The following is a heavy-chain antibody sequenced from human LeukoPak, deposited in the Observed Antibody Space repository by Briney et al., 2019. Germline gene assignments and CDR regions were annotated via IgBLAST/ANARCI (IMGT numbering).Heavy chain of an antibody. CDR3: ASRKLGNDY. J-gene: IGHJ4*02. CDR2: IYHTGST. Sequence: SEALSLTCTISGVSVSDYYWSWIRQSPGKGLEWIGYIYHTGSTSYSPSLKSRLTISAETSQNQFPLKLSSVTAADTAVYYCASRKLGNDYWGQGTLITVSS. CDR1: GVSVSDYY. D-gene: IGHD7-27*01. V-gene: IGHV4-59*02.